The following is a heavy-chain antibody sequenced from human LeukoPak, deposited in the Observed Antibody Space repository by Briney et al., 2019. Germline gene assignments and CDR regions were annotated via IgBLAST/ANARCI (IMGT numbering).Heavy chain of an antibody. V-gene: IGHV3-66*01. CDR3: ARDRGSGWYDY. CDR1: GFTFSNYN. CDR2: IYIDGNT. D-gene: IGHD6-19*01. Sequence: GGSLRLSCAASGFTFSNYNMNWVRQAPGKGLEWVSVIYIDGNTYYADSVKGRFTISRDNSKNTLYLQMNSLRAEDTAVYYCARDRGSGWYDYWGQGTLVTVSS. J-gene: IGHJ4*02.